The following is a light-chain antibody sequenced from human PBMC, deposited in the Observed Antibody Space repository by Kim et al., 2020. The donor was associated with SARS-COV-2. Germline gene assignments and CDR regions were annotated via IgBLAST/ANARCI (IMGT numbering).Light chain of an antibody. CDR2: GAS. J-gene: IGKJ5*01. CDR1: QSVSGTY. V-gene: IGKV3-20*01. CDR3: QQYSSSPIT. Sequence: EIVLTQSPGTLSLSPGERATLSCRASQSVSGTYLAWYQQKPGQAPRLLISGASRRATGIPDRFRGSGSGTDFTLTISRLEPEDFAVYYCQQYSSSPITFGQGTRLEIK.